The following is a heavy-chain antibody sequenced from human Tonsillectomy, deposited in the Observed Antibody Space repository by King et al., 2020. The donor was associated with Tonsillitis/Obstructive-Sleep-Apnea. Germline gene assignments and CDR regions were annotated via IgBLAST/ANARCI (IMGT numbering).Heavy chain of an antibody. CDR2: TYYRSKWYN. CDR1: GDSVSSNSAA. J-gene: IGHJ4*02. V-gene: IGHV6-1*01. D-gene: IGHD3-22*01. CDR3: AGEGYYDSSGYSYYFDY. Sequence: VQLQQSGPGLVKPSQTLSLTCAISGDSVSSNSAAWNWIRQSPSRGLEWLGRTYYRSKWYNDYAVSVKSRITINPDTSKNQFSLQLNSVTPEDTAVYYCAGEGYYDSSGYSYYFDYWGQGTLVTVSS.